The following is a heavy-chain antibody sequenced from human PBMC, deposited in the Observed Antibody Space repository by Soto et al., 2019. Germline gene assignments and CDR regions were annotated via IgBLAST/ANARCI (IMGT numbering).Heavy chain of an antibody. D-gene: IGHD3-3*01. CDR1: GFSFSDYY. CDR2: ISSSGYPI. Sequence: ESGGGLVKPGGSLRLSCAASGFSFSDYYVAWIRQAPGKGLEWLSYISSSGYPIYYAASVKGRFTISRDNAKNSVYLQMNSLRAEDTAVYYCARDNRSFWNGYYSRYDYYGMDVWGQGTTVTVYS. J-gene: IGHJ6*02. V-gene: IGHV3-11*01. CDR3: ARDNRSFWNGYYSRYDYYGMDV.